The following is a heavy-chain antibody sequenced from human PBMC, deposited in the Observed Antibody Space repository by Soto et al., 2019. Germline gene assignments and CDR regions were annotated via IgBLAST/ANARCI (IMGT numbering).Heavy chain of an antibody. V-gene: IGHV3-13*01. CDR1: GFTFSNYP. CDR3: AREQSYYFGMDV. Sequence: GWSLRLSCAASGFTFSNYPMHWVRQATGKGLEWVSTIGTSGDTYYPGSVKGRFIISRENANNSFYLQMNSLRAGDTAVYYCAREQSYYFGMDVWGQGTTVTVSS. CDR2: IGTSGDT. J-gene: IGHJ6*02.